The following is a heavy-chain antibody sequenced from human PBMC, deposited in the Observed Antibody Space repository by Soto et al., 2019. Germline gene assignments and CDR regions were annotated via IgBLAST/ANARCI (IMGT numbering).Heavy chain of an antibody. Sequence: QVQLVESGGGVVQPGRSLRLSCAASGFTFSSYGMHWVRQAPGKGLEWVAVRWYDGSKKYYADSVKGRFTISRDNSKNTPYLQMNSLRAEDTAVYYCARDRDYYDSSGCLDYWVQGTLVTVSS. CDR3: ARDRDYYDSSGCLDY. D-gene: IGHD3-22*01. J-gene: IGHJ4*02. CDR2: RWYDGSKK. V-gene: IGHV3-33*01. CDR1: GFTFSSYG.